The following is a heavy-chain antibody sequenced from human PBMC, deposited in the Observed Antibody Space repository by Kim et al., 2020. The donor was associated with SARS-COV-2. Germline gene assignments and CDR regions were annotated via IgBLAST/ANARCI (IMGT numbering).Heavy chain of an antibody. CDR3: ARVLTTRGGLLLDGMDV. V-gene: IGHV1-3*01. J-gene: IGHJ6*02. Sequence: ASVKVSCKASGYTFTSYAIHWVRQAPGQRLEWMGWINAGNGNTKYSQKFQGRVTITRDTSASTAYMALSSLRSEDTAVYYCARVLTTRGGLLLDGMDVWGQGTTVTVSS. D-gene: IGHD3-22*01. CDR2: INAGNGNT. CDR1: GYTFTSYA.